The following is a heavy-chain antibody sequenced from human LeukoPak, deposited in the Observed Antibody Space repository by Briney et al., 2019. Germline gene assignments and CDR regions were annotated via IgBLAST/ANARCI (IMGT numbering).Heavy chain of an antibody. D-gene: IGHD2-15*01. Sequence: GGSLRLSCAGSGFTFSSPAMSWVRQAPGKGLEWVSAISASGGSTYYADSVKGRFTISRDNSKSSVYLQMSSLRVEDTAVYYCAKRYCSGGSCYSGDRGQGTLVTVSP. CDR2: ISASGGST. J-gene: IGHJ4*02. CDR3: AKRYCSGGSCYSGD. V-gene: IGHV3-23*01. CDR1: GFTFSSPA.